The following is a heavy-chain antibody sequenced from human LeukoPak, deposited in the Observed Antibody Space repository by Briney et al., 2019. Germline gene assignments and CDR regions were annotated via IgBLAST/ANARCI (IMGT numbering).Heavy chain of an antibody. CDR2: INPSGGST. J-gene: IGHJ6*02. CDR1: GYTFTSYG. CDR3: ARYQLLPNYGMDV. V-gene: IGHV1-46*01. D-gene: IGHD2-2*01. Sequence: ASVKVSCKASGYTFTSYGISWVRQAPGQGLEWMGIINPSGGSTSYAQKFQGRVTMTRDTSTSTVYMELSSLRSEDTAVYYCARYQLLPNYGMDVWGQGTTVTVSS.